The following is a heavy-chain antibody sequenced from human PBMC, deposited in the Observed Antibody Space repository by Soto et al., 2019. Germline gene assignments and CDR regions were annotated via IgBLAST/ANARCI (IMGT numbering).Heavy chain of an antibody. CDR2: INPSGGST. V-gene: IGHV1-46*01. D-gene: IGHD3-22*01. Sequence: SVKVSCKASGYTFTSYYMHWVRQAPGQGLEWMGIINPSGGSTRYAQKFQGRVTMTRDTSTSTVYMELSSLRSEDTAVYYCARARVDITMIVVVRNYYYYGMDVWGQGTTVTVSS. CDR3: ARARVDITMIVVVRNYYYYGMDV. J-gene: IGHJ6*02. CDR1: GYTFTSYY.